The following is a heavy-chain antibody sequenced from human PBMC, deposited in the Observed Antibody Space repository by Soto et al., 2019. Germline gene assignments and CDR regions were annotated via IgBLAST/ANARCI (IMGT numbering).Heavy chain of an antibody. J-gene: IGHJ6*02. D-gene: IGHD6-6*01. CDR1: GGTFSSYA. CDR3: ARSTGKQLVHYYYSGMDV. V-gene: IGHV1-69*13. CDR2: IIPIFGTA. Sequence: SVKVSCKASGGTFSSYAISWVRQAPGQGLEWMGGIIPIFGTANYAQKFQGRVTITADESTSTAYMELSSLRSEDTAVYYCARSTGKQLVHYYYSGMDVWGQGTTVTVYS.